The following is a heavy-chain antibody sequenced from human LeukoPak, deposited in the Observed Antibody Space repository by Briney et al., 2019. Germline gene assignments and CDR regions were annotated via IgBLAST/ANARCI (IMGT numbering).Heavy chain of an antibody. J-gene: IGHJ6*03. CDR1: GFTFSSFD. CDR2: IGTASDT. D-gene: IGHD1-1*01. CDR3: ARGPPRGKYYYMDV. V-gene: IGHV3-13*01. Sequence: GGSLRLSCAASGFTFSSFDMHWVRQPTGQGLEWVTTIGTASDTYYPGSVEGRFTLSRDNAKNSLYLQMNSLTAGDTAVYYCARGPPRGKYYYMDVWGKGTTVTVSS.